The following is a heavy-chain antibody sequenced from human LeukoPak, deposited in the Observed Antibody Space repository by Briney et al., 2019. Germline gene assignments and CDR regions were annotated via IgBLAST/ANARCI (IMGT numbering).Heavy chain of an antibody. CDR1: GFSFRSYG. D-gene: IGHD5-12*01. V-gene: IGHV3-7*04. J-gene: IGHJ4*02. Sequence: GGSLRLSCAASGFSFRSYGMHWVRQAPGKGLEWVANIKQDGSEKYYVDSVKGRFTISRDNAKNSLYLQMNSLRAEDTAVYYCARGGWLRPFDYWGQGTLVTVSS. CDR2: IKQDGSEK. CDR3: ARGGWLRPFDY.